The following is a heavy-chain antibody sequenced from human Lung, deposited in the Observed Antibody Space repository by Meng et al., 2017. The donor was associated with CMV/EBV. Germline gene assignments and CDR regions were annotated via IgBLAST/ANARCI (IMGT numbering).Heavy chain of an antibody. CDR1: GFTFSDFA. CDR3: AKMYCGTTSCYIFDF. CDR2: IYSGGRST. Sequence: GGSXRLXCAASGFTFSDFAMSWVRQAPGKGLEWVSVIYSGGRSTSYADSVKGRFTISRDNSKNTLYLQMNRLRADDTAVYYCAKMYCGTTSCYIFDFWGLGXLVTVSS. J-gene: IGHJ4*02. V-gene: IGHV3-23*03. D-gene: IGHD2-2*02.